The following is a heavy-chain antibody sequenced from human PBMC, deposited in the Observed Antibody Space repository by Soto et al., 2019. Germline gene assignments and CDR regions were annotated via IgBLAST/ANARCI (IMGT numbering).Heavy chain of an antibody. CDR1: GGSISSSSYY. Sequence: SETLSLTCTVSGGSISSSSYYWGWVRQPPGKGLEWIGSIYYTGSTYYNPSLTSRVTISVDTSKNQISLKLSSVTAADAAVYYCARGPSSASWYGDYWGQGTLVTISS. D-gene: IGHD6-13*01. V-gene: IGHV4-39*01. CDR2: IYYTGST. CDR3: ARGPSSASWYGDY. J-gene: IGHJ4*02.